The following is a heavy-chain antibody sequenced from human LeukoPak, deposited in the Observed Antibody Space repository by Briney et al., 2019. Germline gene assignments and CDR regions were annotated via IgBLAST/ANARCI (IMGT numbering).Heavy chain of an antibody. V-gene: IGHV3-23*01. Sequence: GGSLRLSCAASGFTFSSQDMGWVRQAPGKGLEWVSGISASGGSTFYADSVKNRFTISRDNSKNTLYLQMNSLRADDTAVYYCAKDSVRSGGWFYFDNWGQGTLVTVSS. D-gene: IGHD6-19*01. CDR2: ISASGGST. J-gene: IGHJ4*02. CDR3: AKDSVRSGGWFYFDN. CDR1: GFTFSSQD.